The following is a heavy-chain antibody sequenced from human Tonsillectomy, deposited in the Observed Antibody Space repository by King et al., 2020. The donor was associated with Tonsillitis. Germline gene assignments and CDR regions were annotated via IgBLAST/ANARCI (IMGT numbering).Heavy chain of an antibody. D-gene: IGHD6-13*01. Sequence: VQLVESGGGVVQPGRSLRLSCAASGFTFRRYAIHWVRRAPGKGLEWVAVFSYDGISKYYADSVRGRFTISRDDSKNTLYLQMNSLRAEDTAVYYCAREGTAAGSSPDYWGQGTLVTVSS. CDR1: GFTFRRYA. V-gene: IGHV3-30-3*01. CDR3: AREGTAAGSSPDY. CDR2: FSYDGISK. J-gene: IGHJ4*02.